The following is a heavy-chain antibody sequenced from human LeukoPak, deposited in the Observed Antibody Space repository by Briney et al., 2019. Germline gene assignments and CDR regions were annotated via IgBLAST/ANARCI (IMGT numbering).Heavy chain of an antibody. J-gene: IGHJ5*02. CDR3: ARGVAPAHFDP. V-gene: IGHV3-66*02. D-gene: IGHD5-12*01. CDR2: IYSGSST. CDR1: GFTVSSNY. Sequence: GGSLRLSCAASGFTVSSNYMTWVRQAPGKGLEWVSVIYSGSSTYYTDSMKGRFTISRDNSKNTLYLQMNSLRTEDTAVYYCARGVAPAHFDPWGQGTLVTVSS.